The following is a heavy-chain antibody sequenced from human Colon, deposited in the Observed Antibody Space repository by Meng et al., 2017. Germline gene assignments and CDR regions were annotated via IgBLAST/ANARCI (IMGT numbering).Heavy chain of an antibody. CDR1: GYTFSSSG. V-gene: IGHV1-18*01. J-gene: IGHJ5*02. CDR3: ARTPFGGAVGTIGNWFDP. CDR2: VSVYTT. D-gene: IGHD3-16*01. Sequence: QVQLVQFGPEVKKPGASVKVSCKASGYTFSSSGISWVRQAPGQGLEWMGWVSVYTTNYARKFQDRVTMTTDTSTNTAYMELRSLRSDDTAVYYCARTPFGGAVGTIGNWFDPWGQGTLVTVSS.